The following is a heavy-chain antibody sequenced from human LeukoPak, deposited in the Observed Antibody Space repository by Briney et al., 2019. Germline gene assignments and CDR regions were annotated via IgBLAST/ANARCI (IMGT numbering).Heavy chain of an antibody. CDR3: ARGTGYSYGRPDY. Sequence: GGSLRLSCAASGCTFSSNGMNWVRQAPGKGLEWVSYISSGSSTIYYADSVKGRFTISRDNGENSLYVQMNSLRDEDTAVYYCARGTGYSYGRPDYWGQGTLVTVSS. D-gene: IGHD5-18*01. CDR2: ISSGSSTI. J-gene: IGHJ4*02. CDR1: GCTFSSNG. V-gene: IGHV3-48*02.